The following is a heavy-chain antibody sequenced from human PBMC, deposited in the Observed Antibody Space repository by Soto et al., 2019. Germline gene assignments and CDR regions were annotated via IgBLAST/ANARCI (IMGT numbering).Heavy chain of an antibody. V-gene: IGHV1-69*13. CDR2: VIPMVDTS. J-gene: IGHJ5*01. CDR1: GGTLRSYA. CDR3: SMRPTYFDPTGYHQEWFDP. Sequence: SVKVSCKASGGTLRSYAISWLRQAPGQGLEWMGGVIPMVDTSNYAQKFHGRLTISADASRTTTYMDLTSLGSEDTAVYFCSMRPTYFDPTGYHQEWFDPWGQGSLVTFSS. D-gene: IGHD3-22*01.